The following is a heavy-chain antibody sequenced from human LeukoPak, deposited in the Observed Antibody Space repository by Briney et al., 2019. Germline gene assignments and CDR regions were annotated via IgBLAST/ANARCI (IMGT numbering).Heavy chain of an antibody. V-gene: IGHV4-59*08. Sequence: SETLSLTCTVSGGSLSDYYWSWIRQPPGKGLEWIAYIYYSGIINYNPSLKSRASISVDTSNNLCFQRLSSVNAADTAVYYCARHAIYSGGYSYWFDPWGLGTLVTVSS. CDR1: GGSLSDYY. CDR3: ARHAIYSGGYSYWFDP. D-gene: IGHD1-26*01. CDR2: IYYSGII. J-gene: IGHJ5*02.